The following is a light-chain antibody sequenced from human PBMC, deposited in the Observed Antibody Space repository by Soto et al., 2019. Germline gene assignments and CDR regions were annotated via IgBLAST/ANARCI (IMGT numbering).Light chain of an antibody. J-gene: IGKJ1*01. Sequence: SAVSAKIGDRVTITCRASTGIRTDLSWYQQKPGKVPKVLIYAATSLHSGVPSRFSGSGSGTDFTLTISSLQSEDFAVYYCQQYNNWPRTFGQ. CDR3: QQYNNWPRT. V-gene: IGKV1-6*01. CDR1: TGIRTD. CDR2: AAT.